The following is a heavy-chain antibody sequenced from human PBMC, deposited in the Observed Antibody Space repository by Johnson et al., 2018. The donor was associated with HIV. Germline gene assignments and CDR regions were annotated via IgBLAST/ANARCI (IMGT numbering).Heavy chain of an antibody. CDR1: GFTFSSYA. CDR3: ARVLRGYDAFDI. D-gene: IGHD6-25*01. J-gene: IGHJ3*02. Sequence: QVQLVESGGGVAQPGRSLRLSCVASGFTFSSYALHWVRQAPGKGLEWVAVISFDGRIKYYADSVKGRFTISRDNSKNTLYLQMNSLRADDTAVYYCARVLRGYDAFDIWGQGTRVTVSS. V-gene: IGHV3-30*04. CDR2: ISFDGRIK.